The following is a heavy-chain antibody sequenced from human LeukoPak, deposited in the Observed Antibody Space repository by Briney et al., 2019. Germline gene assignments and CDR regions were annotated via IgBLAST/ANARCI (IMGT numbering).Heavy chain of an antibody. CDR2: IIPIFGTA. J-gene: IGHJ4*02. V-gene: IGHV1-69*13. Sequence: SMKVSCKASGGTFSSYAISWVRQAPGQGLKWMGGIIPIFGTANYAQKFQGRVTITADESTSTAYMELSSLRSEDTAVYYCATSKGYCSSTSCSFAYFDYWGQGTLVTVSS. CDR3: ATSKGYCSSTSCSFAYFDY. D-gene: IGHD2-2*01. CDR1: GGTFSSYA.